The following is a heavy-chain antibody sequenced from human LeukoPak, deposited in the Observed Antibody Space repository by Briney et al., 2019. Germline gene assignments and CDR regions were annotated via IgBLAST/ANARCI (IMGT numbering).Heavy chain of an antibody. D-gene: IGHD3-10*01. Sequence: PGGSLRLSCAASGFTFSGYAMHWVRQAPGKGLEYVSAISSDGGSTYYANSVKGKFTISRDNSKNTLYLQMGSLRAEDMAVYYCARDLSPVVRVSPMGYWGQGTLVTVSS. CDR2: ISSDGGST. CDR1: GFTFSGYA. V-gene: IGHV3-64*01. CDR3: ARDLSPVVRVSPMGY. J-gene: IGHJ4*02.